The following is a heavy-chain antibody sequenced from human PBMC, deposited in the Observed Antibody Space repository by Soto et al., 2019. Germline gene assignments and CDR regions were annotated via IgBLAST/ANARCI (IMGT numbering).Heavy chain of an antibody. CDR3: ARDPMPDHYYYGMDI. CDR2: IYFSGST. J-gene: IGHJ6*02. CDR1: GGSVSSRDYY. V-gene: IGHV4-30-4*01. Sequence: SETLSLTCTVSGGSVSSRDYYWSWVRQSPGKGLEWIGYIYFSGSTYYNPSLKSRISMSVDTSKNQFSLRLRSVTAADTAVYYCARDPMPDHYYYGMDIWGQGTEVTVSS. D-gene: IGHD2-2*01.